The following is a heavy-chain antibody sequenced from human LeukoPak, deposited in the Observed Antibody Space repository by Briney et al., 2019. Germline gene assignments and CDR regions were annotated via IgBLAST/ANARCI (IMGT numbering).Heavy chain of an antibody. CDR1: GYTFTGYY. Sequence: ASVKVSCKASGYTFTGYYMHWVQQAPGQGLEWMGRINPNSGGTNYAQKFQGRVTMTRDTSISTAYMELSRLRSDDTAVYYCARDSCGGDRYSAEFDYWGQGTLVTVSS. J-gene: IGHJ4*02. CDR2: INPNSGGT. D-gene: IGHD2-21*02. CDR3: ARDSCGGDRYSAEFDY. V-gene: IGHV1-2*06.